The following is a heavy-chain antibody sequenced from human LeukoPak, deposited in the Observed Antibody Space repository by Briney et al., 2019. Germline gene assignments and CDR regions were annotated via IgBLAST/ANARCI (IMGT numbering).Heavy chain of an antibody. J-gene: IGHJ6*03. CDR1: GGSFSGYY. Sequence: SETLSLTCAVYGGSFSGYYWSWIRQPPGKGLEWIGEINHSGSTNYNPSLKSRVTISVDTSKNQFSLKLSSVTAADTAVYYCARRGSGAMVRGVSYYYYMDVWGKGTTVTVSS. CDR2: INHSGST. D-gene: IGHD3-10*01. CDR3: ARRGSGAMVRGVSYYYYMDV. V-gene: IGHV4-34*01.